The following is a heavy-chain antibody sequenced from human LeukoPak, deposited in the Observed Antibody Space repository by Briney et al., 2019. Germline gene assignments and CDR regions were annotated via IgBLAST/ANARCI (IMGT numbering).Heavy chain of an antibody. V-gene: IGHV3-23*01. Sequence: GGSLRLSCAASGFTFSSYAMSWVRQAPGKGLEWVSAISVSGGSTYYADSVKGRFTISRDNSKNTLYLQMNSLRAEDTAVYYCAKDIYWNYYDSSGYYYYWGQGTLVTVSS. CDR1: GFTFSSYA. J-gene: IGHJ4*02. CDR3: AKDIYWNYYDSSGYYYY. CDR2: ISVSGGST. D-gene: IGHD3-22*01.